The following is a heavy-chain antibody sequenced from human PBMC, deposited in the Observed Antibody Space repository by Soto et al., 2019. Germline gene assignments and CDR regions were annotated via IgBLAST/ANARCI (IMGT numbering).Heavy chain of an antibody. J-gene: IGHJ4*02. CDR1: GYSFSTYG. CDR2: ITVSNGNT. CDR3: ARSYSYGSYWYFDD. D-gene: IGHD5-18*01. Sequence: QGQLVQSGAEVKKPGASVKVSCKASGYSFSTYGVSWVRQAPGQGLEWMGWITVSNGNTNYIDNPQGRVTMTTDTSTSTAYMELWRLRSDDTAVYYCARSYSYGSYWYFDDWGQGTLVVVSS. V-gene: IGHV1-18*04.